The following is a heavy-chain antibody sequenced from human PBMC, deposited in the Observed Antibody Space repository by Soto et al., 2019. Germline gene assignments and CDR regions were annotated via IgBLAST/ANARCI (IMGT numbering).Heavy chain of an antibody. CDR3: ARYYYDFWSGPNWFDP. D-gene: IGHD3-3*01. Sequence: GGSLRLSCAASGFTFSSYSMNWVRQAPGKGLEWVSYISSSSSTIYYADSVKGRFTISRDNAKNSLYLQMNSLRAEDTAVYYCARYYYDFWSGPNWFDPWGQGTLVTVSS. CDR2: ISSSSSTI. CDR1: GFTFSSYS. V-gene: IGHV3-48*01. J-gene: IGHJ5*02.